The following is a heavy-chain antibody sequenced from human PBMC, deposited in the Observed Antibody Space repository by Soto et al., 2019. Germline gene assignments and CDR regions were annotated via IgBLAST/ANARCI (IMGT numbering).Heavy chain of an antibody. V-gene: IGHV4-61*03. J-gene: IGHJ4*02. CDR1: GGSVSSGGYF. Sequence: QVQLQESGPGLVKPSETLSLTCTVSGGSVSSGGYFWSWIRQPPGKGLEWIGYISYSGSTKYNHSLESRVTTSVDTSNQNSPLKLASVTAADTAVYHCARAPYSSGWPDSWGQGTLVTVSS. CDR3: ARAPYSSGWPDS. D-gene: IGHD6-19*01. CDR2: ISYSGST.